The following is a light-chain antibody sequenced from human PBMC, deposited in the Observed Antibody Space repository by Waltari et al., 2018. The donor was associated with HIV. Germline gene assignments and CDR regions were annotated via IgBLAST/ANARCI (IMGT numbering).Light chain of an antibody. CDR2: DDN. CDR3: GTWDSSLSAVV. V-gene: IGLV1-51*01. J-gene: IGLJ2*01. CDR1: SSNIGNNF. Sequence: QSVLTQPPSVSAAPGQKVTIFCSGSSSNIGNNFVSWYQQLPGTAPKLLIYDDNKRTSGIPDRFSGSKSGTSATLGISGLQTGDEADYYCGTWDSSLSAVVFGGGTKVTVL.